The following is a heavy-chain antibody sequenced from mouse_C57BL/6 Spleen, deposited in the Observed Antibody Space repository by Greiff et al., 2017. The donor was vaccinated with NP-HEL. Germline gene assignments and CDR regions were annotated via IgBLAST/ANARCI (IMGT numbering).Heavy chain of an antibody. CDR1: GYTFTGYW. J-gene: IGHJ2*01. V-gene: IGHV1-9*01. Sequence: QVQLQQSGAELMKPGASVKLSCKATGYTFTGYWIEWVKQRPGHGLEWIGEILPGSGSTNYHEKFKGKATFTADTSSNTAYMQLSSLTTEDSAIYYCARTRPNYYGSSYGYFDYWGKGTTLTVSS. CDR2: ILPGSGST. CDR3: ARTRPNYYGSSYGYFDY. D-gene: IGHD1-1*01.